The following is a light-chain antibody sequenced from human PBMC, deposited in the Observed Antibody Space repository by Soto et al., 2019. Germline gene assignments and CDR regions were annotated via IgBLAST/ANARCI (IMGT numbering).Light chain of an antibody. V-gene: IGKV1-39*01. J-gene: IGKJ1*01. Sequence: DIQMTQSPSSLSASVGDRVTITCRASQSISNYLNWYQQKPGKAPNLLIYVASNLESGVPPRFTGSGSGTEFTLTISSLQPVDLATYYCQQSYMTPQTFGQGTKVDIK. CDR1: QSISNY. CDR2: VAS. CDR3: QQSYMTPQT.